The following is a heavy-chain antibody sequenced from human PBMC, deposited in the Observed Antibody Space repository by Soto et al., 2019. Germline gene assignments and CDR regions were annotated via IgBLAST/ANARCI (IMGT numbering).Heavy chain of an antibody. CDR2: TYYRSKWYN. CDR1: GYNVSSNSGA. Sequence: HTLPIPCESSGYNVSSNSGAWNFIKQSPSRGLEWLGRTYYRSKWYNDYAVSVKSRITINPDTSKNQFSLQLSSVTPEDTAVYYCARARRKYYYDSSGYYDAFDIWGQGTMVTVSS. V-gene: IGHV6-1*01. J-gene: IGHJ3*02. CDR3: ARARRKYYYDSSGYYDAFDI. D-gene: IGHD3-22*01.